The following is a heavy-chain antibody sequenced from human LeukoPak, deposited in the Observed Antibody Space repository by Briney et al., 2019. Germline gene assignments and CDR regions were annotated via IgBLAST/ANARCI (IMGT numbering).Heavy chain of an antibody. D-gene: IGHD3-16*01. Sequence: PGGSLRLSCAASGFTFSSYGMSWVRQSPGKGLEWVSGISASGGSTYYADSVKGRFTISRDNSKNTLYLQLNSLRAEDTAVYYCAKRGGMYPAHYFDYWGQGTLVTVS. CDR1: GFTFSSYG. CDR2: ISASGGST. V-gene: IGHV3-23*01. CDR3: AKRGGMYPAHYFDY. J-gene: IGHJ4*02.